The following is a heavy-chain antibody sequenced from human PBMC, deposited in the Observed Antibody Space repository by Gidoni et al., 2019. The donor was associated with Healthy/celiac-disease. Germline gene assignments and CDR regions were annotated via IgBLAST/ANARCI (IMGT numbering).Heavy chain of an antibody. J-gene: IGHJ4*02. CDR3: ARDAPYSSGYPDNDY. V-gene: IGHV3-48*01. CDR1: GFTFSSYS. CDR2: ISSSSSTI. D-gene: IGHD3-22*01. Sequence: EVQLVESGGGLVQPGGSLRLSCTASGFTFSSYSMNWVRQAQGKGLEWVSYISSSSSTIYYADSVKGRFTISRDNAKNSLYLQMNTLRAEDTAVYYCARDAPYSSGYPDNDYWGQGTLVTVSS.